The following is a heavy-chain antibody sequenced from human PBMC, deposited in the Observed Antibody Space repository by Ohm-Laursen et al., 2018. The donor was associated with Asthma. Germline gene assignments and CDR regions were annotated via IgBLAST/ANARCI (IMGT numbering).Heavy chain of an antibody. CDR2: ISYDGSNK. Sequence: SLRLSCAASGFTFSSYAMHWVRQAPGKGLEWVAVISYDGSNKYYADSVKGRFTISRDNSKNTLYLQMNSLRAEDTAVYYCARDRDGSGRQALDYWGQGTLVTVSS. CDR3: ARDRDGSGRQALDY. J-gene: IGHJ4*02. V-gene: IGHV3-30-3*01. D-gene: IGHD3-10*01. CDR1: GFTFSSYA.